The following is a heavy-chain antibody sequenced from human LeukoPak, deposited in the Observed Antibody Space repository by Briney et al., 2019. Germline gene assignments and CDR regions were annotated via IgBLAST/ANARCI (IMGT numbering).Heavy chain of an antibody. V-gene: IGHV3-9*01. J-gene: IGHJ4*02. CDR2: ISWNGGFM. Sequence: GGSLRLSCAASGFKFDAYAIHWVRQPPGKGLEWVSIISWNGGFMDYADSVKGRFTISRDNVQNSVYLDMNSLRPEDTAFYFCAKVRGTYSSGFYFDSWGRGTLVTVSS. CDR1: GFKFDAYA. D-gene: IGHD6-19*01. CDR3: AKVRGTYSSGFYFDS.